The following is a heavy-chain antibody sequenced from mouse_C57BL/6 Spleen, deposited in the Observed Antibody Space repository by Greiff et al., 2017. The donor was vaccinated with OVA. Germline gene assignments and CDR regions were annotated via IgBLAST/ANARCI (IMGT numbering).Heavy chain of an antibody. CDR1: GFSLTSYG. D-gene: IGHD1-1*01. J-gene: IGHJ3*01. Sequence: QVTLKESGPGLVQPSQSLSITCTVSGFSLTSYGVHWVRQSPGKGLEWLGVIWSGGSTDYNAAFISRLSISKDNSKSQVFFKMNSLQADDTAIYYCAGYGSSYQFAYWGQGTLVTVSA. CDR2: IWSGGST. V-gene: IGHV2-2*01. CDR3: AGYGSSYQFAY.